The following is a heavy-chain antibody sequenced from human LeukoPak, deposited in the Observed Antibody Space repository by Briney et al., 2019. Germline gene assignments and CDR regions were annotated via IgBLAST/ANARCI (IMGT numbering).Heavy chain of an antibody. CDR1: RFTFTSYA. CDR3: ARYYDSNYYMDV. CDR2: ITDSGGST. V-gene: IGHV3-23*01. J-gene: IGHJ6*03. Sequence: GGSLRLSCAASRFTFTSYAMSWVRQAPGKGLEWVSSITDSGGSTYYADSVKGRFTISRDNSKNTLYLQMNSLRAEDTAVYYCARYYDSNYYMDVWGKGTTVTVSS. D-gene: IGHD3-22*01.